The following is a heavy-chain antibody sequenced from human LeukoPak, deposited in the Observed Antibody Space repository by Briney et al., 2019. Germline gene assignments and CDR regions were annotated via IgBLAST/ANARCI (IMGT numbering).Heavy chain of an antibody. D-gene: IGHD2-2*02. J-gene: IGHJ4*02. CDR2: IASNGGTK. CDR3: AREYCTTNNCYNWGLGY. CDR1: GFSFSTYT. V-gene: IGHV3-64*01. Sequence: PGGSLRLSCAASGFSFSTYTMRWVRQAPGKGLEYVSGIASNGGTKDYANSVKGRFTISRDNSKNTVYLQMGSLGAEDMAVYYCAREYCTTNNCYNWGLGYWGQGTLVTVSS.